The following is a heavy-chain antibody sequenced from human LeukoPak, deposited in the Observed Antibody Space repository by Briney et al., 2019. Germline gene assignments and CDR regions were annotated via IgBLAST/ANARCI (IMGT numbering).Heavy chain of an antibody. J-gene: IGHJ4*02. CDR1: GYTFTSYG. CDR2: ISAYNGNT. V-gene: IGHV1-18*01. Sequence: ASVKVSCKASGYTFTSYGISWVRQAPGQGLERMGWISAYNGNTNYPQKLQGRVTMTTDTSTSTAYMELRSLRSDDTAVYYCARLPPASFYYDSSGAFDYWGQGTLVTVSS. CDR3: ARLPPASFYYDSSGAFDY. D-gene: IGHD3-22*01.